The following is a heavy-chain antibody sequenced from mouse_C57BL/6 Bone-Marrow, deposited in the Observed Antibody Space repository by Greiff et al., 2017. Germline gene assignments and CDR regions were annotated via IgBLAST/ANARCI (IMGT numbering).Heavy chain of an antibody. J-gene: IGHJ2*01. CDR3: ARSLFDY. Sequence: QVKRQQPGAELVKPGASVKLPCKASGYTFPSYWLHWVKQRPGQGLEWIGMIHRNSGSTNSNEKFKIKATLTVDKSASTAYMQLSSLTSEDSAVDNCARSLFDYWGQGTTLTVSS. V-gene: IGHV1-64*01. CDR2: IHRNSGST. CDR1: GYTFPSYW.